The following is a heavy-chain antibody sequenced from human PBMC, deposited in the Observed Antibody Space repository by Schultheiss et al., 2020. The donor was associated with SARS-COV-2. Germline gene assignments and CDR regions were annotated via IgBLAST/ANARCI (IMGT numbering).Heavy chain of an antibody. CDR1: GGSFSGYY. D-gene: IGHD2-2*01. J-gene: IGHJ4*02. CDR3: ARGACSSTSCYLFPFDY. CDR2: INHSGST. Sequence: SETLSLTCAVYGGSFSGYYWSWIRQPPGKGLEWIGEINHSGSTNYNPSLKSRVTISLDKSKNQFSLKLRSVTAADTAVYFCARGACSSTSCYLFPFDYWGRGTRSPSPQ. V-gene: IGHV4-34*01.